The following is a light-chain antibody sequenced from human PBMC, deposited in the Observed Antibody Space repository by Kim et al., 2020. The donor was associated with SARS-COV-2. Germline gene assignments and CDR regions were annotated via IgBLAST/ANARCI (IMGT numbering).Light chain of an antibody. CDR2: GTS. J-gene: IGKJ1*01. CDR1: QRLPSSY. CDR3: HQYEGSPRT. Sequence: LSPGERATLSCRSSQRLPSSYLAWYQQKPGQAPRVIIYGTSSRATGIPDRFSGTRSGTDFTLTISRLEPEDFGIYYCHQYEGSPRTFGQGTKLEI. V-gene: IGKV3-20*01.